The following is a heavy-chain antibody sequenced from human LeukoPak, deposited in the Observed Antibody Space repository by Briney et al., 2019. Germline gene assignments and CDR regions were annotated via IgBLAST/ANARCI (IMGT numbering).Heavy chain of an antibody. D-gene: IGHD5-12*01. CDR2: IYYSGST. Sequence: SQTLSLTCTVSGGSISSGDYNWRWIPQPPGQGLVRIVYIYYSGSTCYNPSLKSRVTISVDTSKNQFSLKLSSLTAADTAVYYSARDSGYDLYYYYGMDVWGQGTTVTVSS. CDR3: ARDSGYDLYYYYGMDV. CDR1: GGSISSGDYN. V-gene: IGHV4-30-4*01. J-gene: IGHJ6*02.